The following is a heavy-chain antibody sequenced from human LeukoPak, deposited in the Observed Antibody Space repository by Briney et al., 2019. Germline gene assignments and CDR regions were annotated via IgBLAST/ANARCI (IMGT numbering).Heavy chain of an antibody. V-gene: IGHV3-33*01. CDR1: GFTFSSYG. CDR3: ARDGKGYCSSTSCWGSAFDI. Sequence: GGSLRLSCAASGFTFSSYGMHWVRQAPGKGLEWVAVIWYDGSNKYYADSVKGRFTISRDNSKNTLYLQMNSLRAEDTAVYYCARDGKGYCSSTSCWGSAFDIWGQGTMVTVSS. J-gene: IGHJ3*02. CDR2: IWYDGSNK. D-gene: IGHD2-2*01.